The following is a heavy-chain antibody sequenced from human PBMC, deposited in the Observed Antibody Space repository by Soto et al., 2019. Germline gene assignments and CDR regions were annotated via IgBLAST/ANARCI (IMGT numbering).Heavy chain of an antibody. D-gene: IGHD3-22*01. CDR1: GFTFSSYG. J-gene: IGHJ4*02. CDR2: IWYDGSNK. Sequence: PGGSLRLSCAASGFTFSSYGMHWVRQAPGKGLEWVAVIWYDGSNKYYADSVKGRFTISRDNSKKTLYLQMNSLRPEDTAVYYCAKDEYYYSRSGYYIFDSWGQGTLVTVSS. V-gene: IGHV3-30*02. CDR3: AKDEYYYSRSGYYIFDS.